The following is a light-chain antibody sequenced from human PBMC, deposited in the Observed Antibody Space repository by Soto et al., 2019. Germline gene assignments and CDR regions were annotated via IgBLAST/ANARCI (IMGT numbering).Light chain of an antibody. Sequence: DIQLTQSPPSVSASVGDTVTITCRASQSVSTYLNWYQQRPGKAPSLLIYSAISLQSGVPSRFSGSGSGTDFTLTIRNLQPEDFAIYYCQHTFRSPRRFGQGTKVDFK. CDR3: QHTFRSPRR. V-gene: IGKV1-39*01. CDR2: SAI. J-gene: IGKJ1*01. CDR1: QSVSTY.